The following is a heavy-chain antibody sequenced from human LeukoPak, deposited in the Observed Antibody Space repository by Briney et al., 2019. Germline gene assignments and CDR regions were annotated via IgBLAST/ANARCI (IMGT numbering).Heavy chain of an antibody. V-gene: IGHV3-30-3*01. CDR1: GFTFSSYA. CDR3: AREKAAAGPCFDY. J-gene: IGHJ4*02. Sequence: GGSLRLSCAASGFTFSSYAMHWVRQAPGKGLEWVAVISYDGSNKYYADSVKGRFTISRDNSKNTLYLQMNSLRAEDTAVYYCAREKAAAGPCFDYWGQGTLVTVSS. D-gene: IGHD6-13*01. CDR2: ISYDGSNK.